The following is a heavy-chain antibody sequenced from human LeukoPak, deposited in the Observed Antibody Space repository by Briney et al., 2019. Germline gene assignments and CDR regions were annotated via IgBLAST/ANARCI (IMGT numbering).Heavy chain of an antibody. CDR2: ISAYNGNT. CDR1: GYTFTNYG. Sequence: ASVKVSCKASGYTFTNYGISWVRQAPGQGLEWMGWISAYNGNTNYAQKLQGRVTMTTDTSTSTAYMELRSLRSDDTAVYYCARSASLGVVTAIVDDWGQGTLVTVSS. CDR3: ARSASLGVVTAIVDD. J-gene: IGHJ4*02. D-gene: IGHD2-21*02. V-gene: IGHV1-18*01.